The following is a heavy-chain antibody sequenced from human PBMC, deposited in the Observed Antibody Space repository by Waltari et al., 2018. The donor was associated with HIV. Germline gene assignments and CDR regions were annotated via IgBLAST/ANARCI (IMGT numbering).Heavy chain of an antibody. CDR1: GFTFSDYY. J-gene: IGHJ3*02. V-gene: IGHV3-11*05. Sequence: QVHLVESGGDLVKPGGSLRLSCVGSGFTFSDYYMTWIRQAPGKRLEGVSCIAVSSAYTNYGDSVKGRFTISRDDAKKSLFLQINSLRPEDTAVYYCARVARGLRQGSFDIWGQGTMVTVSS. CDR2: IAVSSAYT. D-gene: IGHD2-15*01. CDR3: ARVARGLRQGSFDI.